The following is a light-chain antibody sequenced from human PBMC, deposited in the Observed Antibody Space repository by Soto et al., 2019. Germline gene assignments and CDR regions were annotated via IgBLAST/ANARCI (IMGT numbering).Light chain of an antibody. Sequence: QSALTQPASVSGSPGQSITISCTGTSSDVGSYHYVSWFQQHPGKAPKLIIFEVSDRPSGVSTRFSGSKSGDTASLTISGLQADEEADYYCSSYTSGRDVYVFGGGTKVTV. CDR2: EVS. V-gene: IGLV2-14*01. CDR3: SSYTSGRDVYV. J-gene: IGLJ1*01. CDR1: SSDVGSYHY.